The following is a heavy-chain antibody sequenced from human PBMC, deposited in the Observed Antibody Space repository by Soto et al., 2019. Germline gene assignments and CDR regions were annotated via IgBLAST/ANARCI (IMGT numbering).Heavy chain of an antibody. CDR1: GFTFSSYW. CDR2: IKQDGSEK. J-gene: IGHJ4*02. CDR3: ARTDKYDSQSSGWANRFDY. D-gene: IGHD6-19*01. Sequence: HPGGSLRLSCAASGFTFSSYWMSWVRQAPGKGLEWVANIKQDGSEKYYVDSVKGRFTISRDNAKNSLYLQMNSLRAEDTAVYYCARTDKYDSQSSGWANRFDYWGQGTLVTSP. V-gene: IGHV3-7*03.